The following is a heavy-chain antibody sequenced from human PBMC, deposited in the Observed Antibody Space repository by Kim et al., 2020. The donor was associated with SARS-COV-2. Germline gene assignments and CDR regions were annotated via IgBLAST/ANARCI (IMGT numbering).Heavy chain of an antibody. CDR2: IYYSGST. CDR3: AREGGTGTAYYYYYGMDV. J-gene: IGHJ6*02. Sequence: SETLSLTCTVSGGSISSSSYYWGWIRQPPGKGLEWIGSIYYSGSTYYNPSLKSRVTISVDTSKNQFSLKLSSVTAADTAVYYCAREGGTGTAYYYYYGMDVWGQGTTVTVSS. V-gene: IGHV4-39*02. CDR1: GGSISSSSYY. D-gene: IGHD1-1*01.